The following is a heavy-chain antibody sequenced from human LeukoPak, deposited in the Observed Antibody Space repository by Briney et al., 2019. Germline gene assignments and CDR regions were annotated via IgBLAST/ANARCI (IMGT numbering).Heavy chain of an antibody. D-gene: IGHD6-6*01. CDR1: GGSINSYY. Sequence: SETLSLTCTVSGGSINSYYWSWVRQPPGKGLEYIGHIYYSGNTDYNPSLKSRVTISVDTSKNLFSLDLSSVTAEDMALYYCAKDTYSSSTGYFDYWGQGTLVTVSS. J-gene: IGHJ4*02. CDR3: AKDTYSSSTGYFDY. V-gene: IGHV4-59*01. CDR2: IYYSGNT.